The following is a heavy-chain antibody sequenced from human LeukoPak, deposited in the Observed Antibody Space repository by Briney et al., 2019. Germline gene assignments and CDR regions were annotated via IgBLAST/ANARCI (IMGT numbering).Heavy chain of an antibody. CDR3: ARDLAYSRLDY. CDR2: INPDGNKK. J-gene: IGHJ4*02. D-gene: IGHD5-18*01. V-gene: IGHV3-7*01. CDR1: GLTFSSSW. Sequence: GGSLRLSCAVSGLTFSSSWMDWVRQAPGKGLEWVASINPDGNKKYSADSVKGRFTISRGNAENSLYLQMNSLRVEDTAFYYCARDLAYSRLDYWGQGMLVTVSS.